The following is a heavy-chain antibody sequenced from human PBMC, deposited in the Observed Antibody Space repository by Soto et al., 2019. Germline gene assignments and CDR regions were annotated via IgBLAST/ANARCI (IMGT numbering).Heavy chain of an antibody. Sequence: WGSLRLCCAASVFIFSIYGMSWVRQAPGKGLDWVAVMSFDGSIKYYADSVKGRFTISRDNSKNTLYLQMNSLRAEDTAVYYCATIEVTPAFDIWGQGTMVTVSS. J-gene: IGHJ3*02. CDR2: MSFDGSIK. CDR3: ATIEVTPAFDI. D-gene: IGHD4-4*01. CDR1: VFIFSIYG. V-gene: IGHV3-30*03.